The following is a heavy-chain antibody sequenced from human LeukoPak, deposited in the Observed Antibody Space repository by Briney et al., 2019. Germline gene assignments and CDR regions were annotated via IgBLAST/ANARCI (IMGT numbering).Heavy chain of an antibody. Sequence: GGSLRLSCAASGFTFSSHAMHWVRQAPGKGLEWVAVIWYDGSNKYYADSVKGRFTISRDNSKNTLFLQMNSLRAEDTAVYYCARVKGYCSRTSCYDYYYYAMDVWGQGTTVTVSS. CDR3: ARVKGYCSRTSCYDYYYYAMDV. CDR1: GFTFSSHA. V-gene: IGHV3-33*08. D-gene: IGHD2-2*01. J-gene: IGHJ6*02. CDR2: IWYDGSNK.